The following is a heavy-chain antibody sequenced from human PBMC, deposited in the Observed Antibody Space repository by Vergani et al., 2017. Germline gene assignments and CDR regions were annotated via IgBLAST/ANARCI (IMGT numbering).Heavy chain of an antibody. J-gene: IGHJ2*01. CDR2: IWYDGSNK. V-gene: IGHV3-33*08. Sequence: VQLLESGGGLVQPGGSLRLSCAASGFTFSSYAMSWVRQAPGKGLEWVAVIWYDGSNKYYADSVKGRFTISRDNSKNTLYLQMNSLRAEDTAVYYCARAYCGGDCYSTGPRNWYFDLWGRGTLVTVSS. CDR1: GFTFSSYA. D-gene: IGHD2-21*02. CDR3: ARAYCGGDCYSTGPRNWYFDL.